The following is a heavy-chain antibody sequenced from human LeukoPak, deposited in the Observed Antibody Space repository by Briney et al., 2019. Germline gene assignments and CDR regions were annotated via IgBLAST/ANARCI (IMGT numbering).Heavy chain of an antibody. CDR1: GGSISGSSYY. J-gene: IGHJ5*02. CDR3: ARAVTSSSSWYKWVNWFDP. V-gene: IGHV4-39*07. Sequence: PSETLSLTCTVSGGSISGSSYYWGWIRQPPGKGLEWIASIYYSGITYYNPSLKSRITLSVDTSKNQFSLKLTSVTAADTAVYFCARAVTSSSSWYKWVNWFDPWGQGILVTVS. CDR2: IYYSGIT. D-gene: IGHD6-13*01.